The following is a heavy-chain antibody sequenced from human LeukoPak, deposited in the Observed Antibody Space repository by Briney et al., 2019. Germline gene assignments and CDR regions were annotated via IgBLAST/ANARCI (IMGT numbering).Heavy chain of an antibody. D-gene: IGHD2-2*01. V-gene: IGHV4-31*03. Sequence: NPSQTLSLTCTVSGGSISSGGHYWNWIRQHPGKGLEWIGYIYYSGSTYYNPSHKSRVTISVDTSKNQFSLKLSSVTAADTAVYYCASMGRYCSSTSCYYFDSWGQGTLVTVSS. CDR1: GGSISSGGHY. CDR3: ASMGRYCSSTSCYYFDS. J-gene: IGHJ4*02. CDR2: IYYSGST.